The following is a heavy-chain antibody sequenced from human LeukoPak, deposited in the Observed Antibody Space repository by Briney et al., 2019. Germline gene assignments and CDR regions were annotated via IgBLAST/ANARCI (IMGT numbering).Heavy chain of an antibody. J-gene: IGHJ4*02. D-gene: IGHD6-19*01. CDR1: GFTFSSYA. V-gene: IGHV3-23*01. CDR2: ITGSGFST. CDR3: AKDSIGVPGKDLDY. Sequence: PGGSLRLSCAASGFTFSSYAMTWVRQAPGKGLEWVSSITGSGFSTYYADSVKGRFTISRDNSKNTLYLQMNSLRAEDTAVYYCAKDSIGVPGKDLDYWGQGTLVTVSS.